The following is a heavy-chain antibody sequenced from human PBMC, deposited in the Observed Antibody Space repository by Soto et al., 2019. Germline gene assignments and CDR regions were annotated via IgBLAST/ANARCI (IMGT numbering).Heavy chain of an antibody. V-gene: IGHV2-5*01. Sequence: FGHTLVNPTQTLTLTCTFSGFSLSTSGVGVGWIRQPPGKALEWLALIYWNDDKRYSPSLKSRLTITRDTSKNQVVLTMTSMDPADTATYSCAHRFVTNWNAGWFDPWGQGTLVTVSS. D-gene: IGHD1-20*01. CDR2: IYWNDDK. CDR3: AHRFVTNWNAGWFDP. CDR1: GFSLSTSGVG. J-gene: IGHJ5*02.